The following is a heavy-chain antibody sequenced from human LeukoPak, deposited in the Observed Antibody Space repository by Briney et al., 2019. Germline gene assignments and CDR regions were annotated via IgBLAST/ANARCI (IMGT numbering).Heavy chain of an antibody. CDR1: GGSISSYY. Sequence: PSETLSLTCTVPGGSISSYYWSWIRQPPGKGLEWIGSINYSGTTYYNPSLKSRVTISVDTSKNQFSLKVSSVTAADTAVYYCATTYSYTSGGYDYWGQGTLVTVSS. J-gene: IGHJ4*02. CDR2: INYSGTT. D-gene: IGHD5-18*01. V-gene: IGHV4-59*05. CDR3: ATTYSYTSGGYDY.